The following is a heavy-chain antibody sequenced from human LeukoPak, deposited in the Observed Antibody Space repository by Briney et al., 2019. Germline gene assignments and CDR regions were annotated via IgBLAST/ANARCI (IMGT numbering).Heavy chain of an antibody. CDR3: ASTGTGYYYGMDV. D-gene: IGHD1-1*01. Sequence: GGSLRLSCAASGFTLSSYWMSWVRQAPGKGLEWVANIKQDGSEKYYVDSVKGRFTISRDNAKNSLYLQMNSLRAEDTAVYYCASTGTGYYYGMDVWGQETTVTVSS. CDR2: IKQDGSEK. J-gene: IGHJ6*02. V-gene: IGHV3-7*01. CDR1: GFTLSSYW.